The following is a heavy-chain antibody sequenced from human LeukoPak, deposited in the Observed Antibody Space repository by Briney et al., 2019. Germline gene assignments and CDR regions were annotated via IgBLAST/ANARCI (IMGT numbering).Heavy chain of an antibody. CDR2: INHSGGT. CDR1: GGSFSGYY. D-gene: IGHD1-26*01. CDR3: AREEGAIGYFDY. J-gene: IGHJ4*02. V-gene: IGHV4-34*01. Sequence: SETLSLTCAVYGGSFSGYYWSWIRQPPGKGLEWIGEINHSGGTNYNPSLKSRVTISVDTSKNQFSLKLSSVTAADTAVYYCAREEGAIGYFDYWGQGTLVTVSS.